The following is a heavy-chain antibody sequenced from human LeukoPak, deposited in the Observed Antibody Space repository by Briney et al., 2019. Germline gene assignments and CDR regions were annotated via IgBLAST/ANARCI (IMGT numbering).Heavy chain of an antibody. Sequence: SETLSLTCTVSGGSISSYYWSRIRQPPGKGLEWIGYIYYSGSTNYNPSLKSRVTISVGTSKNQFSLKLSSVTAADTAVYYCARDRRGYCSSTSCYGPYYYYGMDVWGKGTTVTVSS. D-gene: IGHD2-2*01. CDR3: ARDRRGYCSSTSCYGPYYYYGMDV. V-gene: IGHV4-59*01. J-gene: IGHJ6*04. CDR1: GGSISSYY. CDR2: IYYSGST.